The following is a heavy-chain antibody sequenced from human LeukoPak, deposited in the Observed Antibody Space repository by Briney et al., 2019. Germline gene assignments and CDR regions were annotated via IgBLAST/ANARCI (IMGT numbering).Heavy chain of an antibody. CDR2: VHLSGAT. D-gene: IGHD1-26*01. J-gene: IGHJ4*02. Sequence: SETLSLTCTVSGGSISSYYWSWIRQPPGKGLEWIGEVHLSGATNYNPSLESRVSMSIDTSKNQMSLKLTSVTAADTAIYFCTRESGAFSPFGFWGQGTLVTVSS. V-gene: IGHV4-59*12. CDR3: TRESGAFSPFGF. CDR1: GGSISSYY.